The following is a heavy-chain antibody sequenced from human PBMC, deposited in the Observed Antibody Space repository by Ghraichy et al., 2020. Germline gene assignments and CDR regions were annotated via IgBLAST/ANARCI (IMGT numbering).Heavy chain of an antibody. Sequence: GGSLRLSCAASGFTFSRHGMHWVRQTPGKGLEWVAVISHDGSNKYYADSVKGRFTISRDNSKNTLYLQMNSLRAEDTAVYYCAKDLEDYYGSGRSFDSWGQGTLVTVSS. CDR3: AKDLEDYYGSGRSFDS. CDR1: GFTFSRHG. V-gene: IGHV3-30*18. J-gene: IGHJ4*02. D-gene: IGHD3-10*01. CDR2: ISHDGSNK.